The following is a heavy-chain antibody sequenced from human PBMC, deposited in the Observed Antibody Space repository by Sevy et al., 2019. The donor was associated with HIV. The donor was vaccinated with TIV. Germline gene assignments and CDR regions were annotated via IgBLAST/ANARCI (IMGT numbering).Heavy chain of an antibody. D-gene: IGHD6-13*01. CDR2: INQGGNQK. V-gene: IGHV3-7*01. CDR3: ARGPSGAAAGRFDS. Sequence: GGCLRLSCAASGFTFSSYWINWVRQAPGEGLEWVGNINQGGNQKHYMDSVKGRFTISRDNAENAVYLQMNSLRVEDTAVYYCARGPSGAAAGRFDSWGQGTLVTVSS. J-gene: IGHJ4*02. CDR1: GFTFSSYW.